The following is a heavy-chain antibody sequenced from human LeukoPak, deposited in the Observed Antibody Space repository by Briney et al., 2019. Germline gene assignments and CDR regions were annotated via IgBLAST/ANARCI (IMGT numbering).Heavy chain of an antibody. CDR2: IYYTGST. Sequence: SETLSLTCSVSGGSISSYYWSWVRQPPGKGLEWIGNIYYTGSTNYNPSLKSRVIISIDTSKNRFSLRLSSVTAADTAVYYCAALGDYAVFGLDYWGQGTLVTVSS. J-gene: IGHJ4*02. CDR3: AALGDYAVFGLDY. D-gene: IGHD4-17*01. V-gene: IGHV4-59*08. CDR1: GGSISSYY.